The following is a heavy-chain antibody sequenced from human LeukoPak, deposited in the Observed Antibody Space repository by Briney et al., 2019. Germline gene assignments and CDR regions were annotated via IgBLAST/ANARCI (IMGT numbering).Heavy chain of an antibody. Sequence: GGSLRPSCVASGFSFSTYAMSWVRQAPGKGLEWVSGIGGSGGNTYYADSVKGRFTVSRDNFEKTVYLQMNSLRAEDTAIYYCAKEMTTIANYWGQGTLVTVSS. CDR3: AKEMTTIANY. V-gene: IGHV3-23*01. J-gene: IGHJ4*02. CDR1: GFSFSTYA. D-gene: IGHD5-24*01. CDR2: IGGSGGNT.